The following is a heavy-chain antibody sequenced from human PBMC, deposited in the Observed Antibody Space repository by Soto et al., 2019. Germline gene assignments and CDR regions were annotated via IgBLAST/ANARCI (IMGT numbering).Heavy chain of an antibody. CDR3: AGRGYCTTTSCYNGY. J-gene: IGHJ4*02. Sequence: QVHLQESGPGLVKPSGTLSLTCTVSGGAISNHNWWSWVRQLPGKGLEWIGEIYQRGNTNYNPSLKSRVTISVDKSKNQFSLNLTSVTAADTAVYFCAGRGYCTTTSCYNGYWGQGTLVSVSS. D-gene: IGHD2-2*02. CDR2: IYQRGNT. CDR1: GGAISNHNW. V-gene: IGHV4-4*02.